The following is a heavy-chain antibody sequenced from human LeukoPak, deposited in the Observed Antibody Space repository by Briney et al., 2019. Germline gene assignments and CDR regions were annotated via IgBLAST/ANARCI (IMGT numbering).Heavy chain of an antibody. CDR2: ISYDGSNN. CDR1: GFTFSSYG. D-gene: IGHD6-19*01. V-gene: IGHV3-30*18. J-gene: IGHJ4*02. Sequence: RGSLRLSCAASGFTFSSYGMHWVRQAPGKGLEWVAVISYDGSNNYYADSVKGRFTISRDNSKNTLYLQMNSLRAEDTAVYYCANARGSSPWYLMIWGQGTLVTVSA. CDR3: ANARGSSPWYLMI.